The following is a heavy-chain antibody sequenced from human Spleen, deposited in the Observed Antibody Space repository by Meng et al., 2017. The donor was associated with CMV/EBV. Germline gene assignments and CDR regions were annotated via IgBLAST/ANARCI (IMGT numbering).Heavy chain of an antibody. Sequence: ASVKVSCKASGYTFTSYDINWVRQATGQGLEWMGWMNPNSGNTGYAQKFQGRVTMTRNTSISTAYMELSSLRSEDTAIYYCSTSGKFEEGTLMDCWGQGTLVTVSS. J-gene: IGHJ4*02. CDR1: GYTFTSYD. CDR3: STSGKFEEGTLMDC. CDR2: MNPNSGNT. D-gene: IGHD3/OR15-3a*01. V-gene: IGHV1-8*01.